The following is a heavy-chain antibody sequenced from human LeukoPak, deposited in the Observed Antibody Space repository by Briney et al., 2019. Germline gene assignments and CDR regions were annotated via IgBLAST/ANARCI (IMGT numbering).Heavy chain of an antibody. CDR1: GFTFSDYY. CDR2: ISSSGSTI. J-gene: IGHJ3*02. Sequence: GGSLRLSCAASGFTFSDYYMSWIRQAPGKGLEWVSYISSSGSTIYYADSVKGRFTIPRDNAKNSLYLQMNSLRAEDTAVYYCARAITFHVDAFDIWGQGTMVTVSS. D-gene: IGHD3-16*01. V-gene: IGHV3-11*01. CDR3: ARAITFHVDAFDI.